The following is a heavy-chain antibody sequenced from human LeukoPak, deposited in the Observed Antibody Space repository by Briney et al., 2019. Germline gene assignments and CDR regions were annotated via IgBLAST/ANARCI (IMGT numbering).Heavy chain of an antibody. CDR3: ARVKYCGSYYGVDY. V-gene: IGHV4-30-4*08. CDR1: GDSISSADYY. Sequence: SETLPLTCTVSGDSISSADYYWSWIRQPPGKGLEWIGYIYYSGSTYYNPSLKSRVIISADTSKNQFSLKLSSVTAADTAVYYCARVKYCGSYYGVDYWGQGTLVTVSS. D-gene: IGHD1-26*01. CDR2: IYYSGST. J-gene: IGHJ4*02.